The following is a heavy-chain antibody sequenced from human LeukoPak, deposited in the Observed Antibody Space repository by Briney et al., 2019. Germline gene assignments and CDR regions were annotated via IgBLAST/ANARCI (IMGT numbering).Heavy chain of an antibody. CDR1: GFTFSSYW. Sequence: GGSLRLSCAASGFTFSSYWMHWARQAPGKGLVWVSRINSDGSSTSYADSVKGRFTISRDNAKNTLYLQMNSLRAEDTAVYYCTRTPRSSLNAFDIWGQGTMVTVSS. CDR3: TRTPRSSLNAFDI. D-gene: IGHD6-6*01. J-gene: IGHJ3*02. V-gene: IGHV3-74*01. CDR2: INSDGSST.